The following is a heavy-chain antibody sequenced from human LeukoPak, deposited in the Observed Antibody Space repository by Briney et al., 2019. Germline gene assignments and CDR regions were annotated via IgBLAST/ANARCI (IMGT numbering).Heavy chain of an antibody. CDR3: ARGGAPIYSIGLLGY. Sequence: PGGSLRLSCAASGFTFSSYWMSWVRQAPGKGVEWVANIKQDGSEKYYVDSVKGRFTISRDNSKNPLYLQMNSLRAEDTAVYYCARGGAPIYSIGLLGYWGQGTLVTVSS. CDR1: GFTFSSYW. CDR2: IKQDGSEK. V-gene: IGHV3-7*03. D-gene: IGHD6-19*01. J-gene: IGHJ4*02.